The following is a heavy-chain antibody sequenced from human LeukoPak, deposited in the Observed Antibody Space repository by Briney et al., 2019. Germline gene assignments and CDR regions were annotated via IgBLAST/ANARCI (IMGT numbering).Heavy chain of an antibody. V-gene: IGHV1-2*06. D-gene: IGHD6-13*01. CDR3: ARDRIKYSSSSLGGY. J-gene: IGHJ4*02. CDR2: INPNSGGT. Sequence: ASVKVSCKASGYTFTGYYMHWVRQAPGQGLGWMGRINPNSGGTNYAQKFQGRVTMTRDTSISTAYMELSRLRSDDAAVYYCARDRIKYSSSSLGGYWGQGTLVTVSS. CDR1: GYTFTGYY.